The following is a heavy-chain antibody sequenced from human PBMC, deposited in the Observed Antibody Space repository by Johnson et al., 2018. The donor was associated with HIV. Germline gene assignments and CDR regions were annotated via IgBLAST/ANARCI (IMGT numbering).Heavy chain of an antibody. J-gene: IGHJ3*02. D-gene: IGHD3-9*01. Sequence: VQLVESGGGLVQPGGSLRLSCAASGFTFSSYWMSWVRQSPGKGLEWVANIKQDGSEKYYVDSVKGRFTISRDNAKNSLSLQMNSLRAEDTAIYYCAREEGSDILTRGDAFDIWGQGTMVAVSS. CDR3: AREEGSDILTRGDAFDI. V-gene: IGHV3-7*01. CDR1: GFTFSSYW. CDR2: IKQDGSEK.